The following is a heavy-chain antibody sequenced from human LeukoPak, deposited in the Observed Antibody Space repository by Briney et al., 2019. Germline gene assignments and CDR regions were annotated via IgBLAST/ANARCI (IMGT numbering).Heavy chain of an antibody. D-gene: IGHD2-8*01. CDR2: ISSSAGNT. Sequence: GGSLRLSCAASGFTFDNYAMTWVRQAPGKGLEWVSAISSSAGNTYYADSVKGRFTISRDNSKNTLYLQMNSLRAEDTAVYYCARDLGYSTNGVCHTRFDCWGQGTLVAVSS. V-gene: IGHV3-23*01. J-gene: IGHJ4*02. CDR3: ARDLGYSTNGVCHTRFDC. CDR1: GFTFDNYA.